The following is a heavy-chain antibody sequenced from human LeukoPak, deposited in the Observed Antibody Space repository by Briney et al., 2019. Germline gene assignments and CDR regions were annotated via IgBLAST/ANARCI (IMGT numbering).Heavy chain of an antibody. CDR2: ISWNSGSI. CDR3: AKATEAYCGGDCYSGYFDY. J-gene: IGHJ4*02. D-gene: IGHD2-21*02. V-gene: IGHV3-9*01. Sequence: GRSLRLSCAASGFTFDDYAMHWVRQAPGKGLEWVSGISWNSGSIGYADSVKGRFTISRDNAKNSLYLQMNSLRAEDTALYYCAKATEAYCGGDCYSGYFDYWGQGTLVTVSS. CDR1: GFTFDDYA.